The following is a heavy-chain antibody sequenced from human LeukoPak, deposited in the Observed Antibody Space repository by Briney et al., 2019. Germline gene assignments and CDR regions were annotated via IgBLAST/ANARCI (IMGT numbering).Heavy chain of an antibody. V-gene: IGHV3-30*04. Sequence: GGSLRLSCAASGFTFSSYAMHWVRQAPGKGLEWVAVISYDGSNKYYADSVKGRFTISRDNSKNTLYLQMNSLRAEDTAVYYCARGGYSSGLVNAWFDPWGQGTLVAVSS. D-gene: IGHD6-19*01. CDR1: GFTFSSYA. CDR2: ISYDGSNK. J-gene: IGHJ5*02. CDR3: ARGGYSSGLVNAWFDP.